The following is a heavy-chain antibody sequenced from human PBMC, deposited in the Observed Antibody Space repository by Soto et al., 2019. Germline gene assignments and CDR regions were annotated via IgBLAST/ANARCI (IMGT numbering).Heavy chain of an antibody. Sequence: QVQLQESGPGLVKPSETLSLPCSVSGDSISSYYCMWIRQPPGKGLESIGYLYYGRSANYNPSLRSRVTLSVDTATNQSSRPLISMTAADTTVYYCGLRTRAVVPEYWGQGTLVTVSS. CDR1: GDSISSYY. D-gene: IGHD2-2*01. CDR3: GLRTRAVVPEY. V-gene: IGHV4-59*01. CDR2: LYYGRSA. J-gene: IGHJ4*02.